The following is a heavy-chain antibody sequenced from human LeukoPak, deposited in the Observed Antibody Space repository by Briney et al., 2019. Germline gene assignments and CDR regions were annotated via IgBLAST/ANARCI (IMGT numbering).Heavy chain of an antibody. Sequence: PSETLSLTCTVSGGSISSSSYYWGWIRQPPGKGLEWIGSIYYSGSTYYNPSLKSRVTISLDTSKNQFSLKLSSVTAADTAVYFCARGGVTTIAQYDYWGQGILVTVSS. D-gene: IGHD5-12*01. V-gene: IGHV4-39*07. CDR1: GGSISSSSYY. CDR2: IYYSGST. CDR3: ARGGVTTIAQYDY. J-gene: IGHJ4*02.